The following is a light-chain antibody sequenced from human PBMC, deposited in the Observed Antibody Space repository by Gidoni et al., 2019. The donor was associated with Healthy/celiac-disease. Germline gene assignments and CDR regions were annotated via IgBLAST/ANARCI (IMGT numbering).Light chain of an antibody. J-gene: IGKJ1*01. CDR2: WAS. Sequence: DIVMTQSPDSLAVSLGDRATINCKSSQSVLYSSNNKNYLAWYQQKPGQPPKLLIYWASTRESGVPDRFSGSGSGADFTLTISSLQAEDVAVYYCQKYYSTPPWTFGQGTKVEIK. CDR1: QSVLYSSNNKNY. V-gene: IGKV4-1*01. CDR3: QKYYSTPPWT.